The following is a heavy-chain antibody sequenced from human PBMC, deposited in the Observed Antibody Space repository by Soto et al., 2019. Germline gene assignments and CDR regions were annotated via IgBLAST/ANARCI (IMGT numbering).Heavy chain of an antibody. D-gene: IGHD6-13*01. CDR2: INPSGGST. CDR1: GYTFTNFG. Sequence: ASVKVSCKASGYTFTNFGISWVRQAPGQGLEWMGIINPSGGSTSYAQKFQGRVTMTRDTSTSTVYMELSSLRSEDTAVYYCARSPRAELGLDYWGQGTLVTVSS. CDR3: ARSPRAELGLDY. V-gene: IGHV1-46*01. J-gene: IGHJ4*02.